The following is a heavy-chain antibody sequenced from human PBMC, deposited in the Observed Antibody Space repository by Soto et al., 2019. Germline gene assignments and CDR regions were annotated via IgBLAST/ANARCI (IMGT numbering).Heavy chain of an antibody. J-gene: IGHJ5*02. D-gene: IGHD2-15*01. CDR3: ARAGCSGGSCYFAGNWFDP. Sequence: LSLTCTVSGGSISSYYWSWIRQPAGKGLEWIGRIYTSGSTNYNPSLKSRVTMSVDTSKNQFSLKLSSVTAADTAVYYCARAGCSGGSCYFAGNWFDPWGQGTLVTVSS. CDR2: IYTSGST. CDR1: GGSISSYY. V-gene: IGHV4-4*07.